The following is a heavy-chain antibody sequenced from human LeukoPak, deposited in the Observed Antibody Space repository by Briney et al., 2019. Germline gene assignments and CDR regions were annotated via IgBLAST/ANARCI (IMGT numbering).Heavy chain of an antibody. CDR1: GYTFTGYY. V-gene: IGHV1-2*06. CDR3: ARYYYDSSGYYLFDY. J-gene: IGHJ4*02. Sequence: ASVKVSCKASGYTFTGYYMHWVRQAPGQGLEWMGRINPNSGGTNYAQKFQGRVTMTRDTSISTAYMELSSLRSEDTAVYYCARYYYDSSGYYLFDYWGQGTLVTVSS. D-gene: IGHD3-22*01. CDR2: INPNSGGT.